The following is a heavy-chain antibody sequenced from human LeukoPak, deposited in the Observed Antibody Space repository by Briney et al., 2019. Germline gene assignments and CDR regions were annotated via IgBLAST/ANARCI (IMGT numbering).Heavy chain of an antibody. CDR2: ISGSGGST. Sequence: GGSLRLSCAASGFTFSSYAISWVRQAPGKGLEWVSAISGSGGSTYYADSVKGRFTISRDNSKNTLYLQMNSLRAEDTAVYYCAKSPRDSSGYSYWGQGTLVTVSS. D-gene: IGHD3-22*01. V-gene: IGHV3-23*01. CDR1: GFTFSSYA. J-gene: IGHJ4*02. CDR3: AKSPRDSSGYSY.